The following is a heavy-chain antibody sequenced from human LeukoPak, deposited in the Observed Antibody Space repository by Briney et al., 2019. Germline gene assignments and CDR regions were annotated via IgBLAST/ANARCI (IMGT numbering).Heavy chain of an antibody. V-gene: IGHV6-1*01. CDR1: GDSVSSNGAA. Sequence: SQSLSLTCAISGDSVSSNGAAWDWIRQSPSRGLEWLGRTYYRSQQWYSDYAPSVKGRITINADTSQNQFSLHLNSVTPEDTAVYYCGRETDFGVVTNWGQGTLVTVSS. CDR2: TYYRSQQWYS. D-gene: IGHD3-3*01. CDR3: GRETDFGVVTN. J-gene: IGHJ4*02.